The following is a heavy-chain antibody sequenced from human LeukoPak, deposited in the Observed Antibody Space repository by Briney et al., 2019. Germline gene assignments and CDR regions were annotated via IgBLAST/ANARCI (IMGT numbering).Heavy chain of an antibody. Sequence: PGGSLRLSCAASGFAFSRYWMHWVRQAPGKGLVWVSRIEGDGSSTSYADYVKGRFTISRDNAKNTLYLQMNSLRAEDTAVYCCERDPSAFAGFFYLWGQGTQVTASS. D-gene: IGHD2/OR15-2a*01. J-gene: IGHJ4*02. V-gene: IGHV3-74*01. CDR1: GFAFSRYW. CDR2: IEGDGSST. CDR3: ERDPSAFAGFFYL.